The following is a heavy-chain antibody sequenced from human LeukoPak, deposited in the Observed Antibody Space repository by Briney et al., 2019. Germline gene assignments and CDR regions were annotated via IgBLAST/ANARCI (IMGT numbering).Heavy chain of an antibody. J-gene: IGHJ6*02. CDR2: IGTAGDT. CDR3: ARSVVPRASPPKYYYYGMDV. D-gene: IGHD2-15*01. V-gene: IGHV3-13*01. CDR1: GFTFSSYD. Sequence: GGSLRLSCAASGFTFSSYDMHWVRQATGKGLEWVSAIGTAGDTYYPGSVKGRFTISRENAKNSLYLQMNSLRAGDTAVYYCARSVVPRASPPKYYYYGMDVWGQGTTVTVSS.